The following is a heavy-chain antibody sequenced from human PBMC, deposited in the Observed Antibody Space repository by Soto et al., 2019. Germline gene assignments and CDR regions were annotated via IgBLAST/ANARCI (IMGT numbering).Heavy chain of an antibody. J-gene: IGHJ5*01. V-gene: IGHV4-59*01. CDR2: IYYGGNT. CDR3: ARGGNWFDS. Sequence: SETLSVTCTVPGGSISSYYWIWIRHPPGKGLEWIGYIYYGGNTRYIPSLRSRVTISLDTPKNQFSLNLSSVTAADTAVYYCARGGNWFDSRGQGTLVTVSS. CDR1: GGSISSYY. D-gene: IGHD3-16*01.